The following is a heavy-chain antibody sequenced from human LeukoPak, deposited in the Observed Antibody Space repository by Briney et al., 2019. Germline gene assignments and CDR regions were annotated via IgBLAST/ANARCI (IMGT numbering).Heavy chain of an antibody. D-gene: IGHD1-1*01. J-gene: IGHJ4*02. CDR3: AKAGGRFDFDY. V-gene: IGHV3-23*01. Sequence: SGGSLRLSCAASGLTFNNFGMTWVRRAPGKGLKWVSSISVSGNKTLCADSVRGRFLASRDNSRNTLYLQLHSLRAEDTAVYYCAKAGGRFDFDYWGQGTLVTVSS. CDR2: ISVSGNKT. CDR1: GLTFNNFG.